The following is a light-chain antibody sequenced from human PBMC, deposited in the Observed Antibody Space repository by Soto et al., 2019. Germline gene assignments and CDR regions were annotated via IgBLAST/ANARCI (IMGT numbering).Light chain of an antibody. J-gene: IGKJ5*01. CDR2: DAS. V-gene: IGKV3-15*01. Sequence: EIMLTQSPVTLSVSPGERATLSCRASQSVRSNLAWYQQKPGQAPRPLIFDASTRATGISARFSGSGSGTEFTLTTSRLEPEDFAVYYCQQYDKWFSITFGQGTRLEIK. CDR3: QQYDKWFSIT. CDR1: QSVRSN.